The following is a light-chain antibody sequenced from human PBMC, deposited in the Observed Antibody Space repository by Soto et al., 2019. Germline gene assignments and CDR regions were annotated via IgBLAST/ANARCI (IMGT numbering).Light chain of an antibody. J-gene: IGKJ1*01. Sequence: DIQMTQSPSSLSASVGDRVTITCRASQSIITYLSWYQQKPGEAPKLLIYSASNLQSEVPSRFSGSGSGTDFTLIITSLQPEDFATYYCQQTYTTPRTFGQGTRWISN. CDR3: QQTYTTPRT. V-gene: IGKV1-39*01. CDR1: QSIITY. CDR2: SAS.